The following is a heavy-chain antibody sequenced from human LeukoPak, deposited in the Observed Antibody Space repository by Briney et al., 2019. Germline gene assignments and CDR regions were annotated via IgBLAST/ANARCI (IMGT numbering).Heavy chain of an antibody. D-gene: IGHD6-19*01. CDR2: IIPIFGTA. J-gene: IGHJ6*03. CDR3: ARNPRWTVAGTYYYYYMDV. Sequence: GASVKVSCKASGGTFSSYAISWVRQAPGQGLEWMGGIIPIFGTANYAQKFQGRVTITTDESTSTAYMELGSLRSEDTAVYYCARNPRWTVAGTYYYYYMDVWGKGTTVTVSS. V-gene: IGHV1-69*05. CDR1: GGTFSSYA.